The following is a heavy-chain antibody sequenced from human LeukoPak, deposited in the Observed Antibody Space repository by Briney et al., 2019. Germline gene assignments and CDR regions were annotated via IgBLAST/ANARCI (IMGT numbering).Heavy chain of an antibody. V-gene: IGHV1-69*13. Sequence: ASVKVSCKASGGTFSSYAISWVRQAPGQGLEWMGGIIPIFGTANYAQKFQGRVTITADESTSTAYMELSSLRSEDTAVYYCARFEHYYDSSGSNDYWGQGTLVTVSS. CDR3: ARFEHYYDSSGSNDY. CDR1: GGTFSSYA. D-gene: IGHD3-22*01. J-gene: IGHJ4*02. CDR2: IIPIFGTA.